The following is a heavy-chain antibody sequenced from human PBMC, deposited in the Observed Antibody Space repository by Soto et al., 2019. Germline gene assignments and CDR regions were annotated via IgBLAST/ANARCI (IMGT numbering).Heavy chain of an antibody. CDR1: GFTFSGSA. Sequence: PGGSLRLSCAASGFTFSGSAMHWVRQASGKGLEWVGRIRSKANSYATAYAASVKGRFTISRDDPKNTAYLQMNSLKTEDTAVYYCTRHDTYYDFWSGYYGDAEYYYYGMDVWGQGTTVTVSS. CDR3: TRHDTYYDFWSGYYGDAEYYYYGMDV. J-gene: IGHJ6*02. V-gene: IGHV3-73*01. D-gene: IGHD3-3*01. CDR2: IRSKANSYAT.